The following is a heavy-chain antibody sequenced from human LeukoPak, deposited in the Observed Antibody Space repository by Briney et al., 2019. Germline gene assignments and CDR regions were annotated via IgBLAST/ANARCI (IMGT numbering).Heavy chain of an antibody. J-gene: IGHJ5*02. Sequence: ASVKVSCKASGYTFTSYGISWVRQAPGQGLEWMGWISAYNGNTNYVQKLQGRVTMTTDTSTSTAYMELRSLRSDDTAVYYCARAELRHNWFDPWGQGTLVTVSS. CDR3: ARAELRHNWFDP. CDR2: ISAYNGNT. D-gene: IGHD1-26*01. V-gene: IGHV1-18*01. CDR1: GYTFTSYG.